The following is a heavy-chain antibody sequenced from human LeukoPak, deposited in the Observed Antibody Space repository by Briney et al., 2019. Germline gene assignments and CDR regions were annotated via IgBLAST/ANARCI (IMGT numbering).Heavy chain of an antibody. CDR3: AGDKSSGSDWFDP. Sequence: ASVKVSCKASGYTFTSYGISWVRQAPGQGLEWMGWISAYNGNTNYAQNLQGRVTMTTDTSTSTTYMELRSLRSDDTAVYYCAGDKSSGSDWFDPWGQGTLVTVSS. CDR2: ISAYNGNT. CDR1: GYTFTSYG. J-gene: IGHJ5*02. D-gene: IGHD6-19*01. V-gene: IGHV1-18*01.